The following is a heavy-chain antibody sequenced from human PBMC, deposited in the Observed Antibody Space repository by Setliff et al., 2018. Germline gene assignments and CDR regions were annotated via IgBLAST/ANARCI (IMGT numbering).Heavy chain of an antibody. CDR2: IYHSGST. CDR1: GGSISSGGYS. CDR3: TVYNTGSSKDHY. D-gene: IGHD2-8*02. Sequence: PSETLSLTCAVSGGSISSGGYSWSWIRQPPGKGLEWIGYIYHSGSTYYNPSLKSRVTISVDTSKNQFSLKLSSVTAADTALYYCTVYNTGSSKDHYWGQGTPVT. J-gene: IGHJ4*02. V-gene: IGHV4-30-2*01.